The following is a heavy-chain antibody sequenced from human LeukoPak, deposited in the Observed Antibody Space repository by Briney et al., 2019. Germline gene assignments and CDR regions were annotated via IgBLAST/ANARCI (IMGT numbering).Heavy chain of an antibody. D-gene: IGHD1-20*01. CDR1: GGTFSSYA. V-gene: IGHV1-69*05. CDR3: AASYNSTPMYYFDY. J-gene: IGHJ4*02. CDR2: IIPIFGTA. Sequence: ASVKVSCKASGGTFSSYAISWVRQAPGQGLEWMGGIIPIFGTANYAQKFQGRVTITTDESTSTAYMELSSLRSEDTAVYYCAASYNSTPMYYFDYWGQGTLVTVSS.